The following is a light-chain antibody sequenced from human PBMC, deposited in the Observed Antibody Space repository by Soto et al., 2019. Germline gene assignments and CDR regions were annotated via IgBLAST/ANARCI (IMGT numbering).Light chain of an antibody. CDR2: GAS. Sequence: EIVLTQSPGTLSLSPGERATLSCRASQSVTSNYIAWYQQTPGQAPRLLFFGASIRATGIPDRFSGSGSGTDFTLTISRLEPEDFAVYYCQQYGSSITFGQGTRLEIK. CDR3: QQYGSSIT. CDR1: QSVTSNY. J-gene: IGKJ5*01. V-gene: IGKV3-20*01.